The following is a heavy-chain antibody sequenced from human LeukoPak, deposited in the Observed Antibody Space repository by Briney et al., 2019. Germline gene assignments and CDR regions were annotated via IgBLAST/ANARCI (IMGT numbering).Heavy chain of an antibody. CDR3: ARDRTYGHFDY. Sequence: PSETLSLTCTVSGGSISSSSYYWGWIRQPPGKGLEWIGSIYYSGNTYYNPSLKSRVTISVDTSKNQFSLRLSSVTAADTAVHYCARDRTYGHFDYWGQGTLVTVSS. V-gene: IGHV4-39*07. D-gene: IGHD3-10*01. CDR1: GGSISSSSYY. CDR2: IYYSGNT. J-gene: IGHJ4*02.